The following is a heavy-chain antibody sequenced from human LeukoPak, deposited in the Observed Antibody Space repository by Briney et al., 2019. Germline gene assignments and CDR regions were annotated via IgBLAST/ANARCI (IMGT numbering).Heavy chain of an antibody. V-gene: IGHV3-30*04. CDR1: GFTFSSYA. CDR3: AREASVVTMIVVVTSGYFDY. Sequence: PGGSLRLSCAASGFTFSSYAMHWVRQAPGKGLEWVAVISYDGSNKYYADSVKGRFTISRDNSKNTLYLQMNSLRAEDTAVYYCAREASVVTMIVVVTSGYFDYWGQGTLVTVSS. D-gene: IGHD3-22*01. J-gene: IGHJ4*02. CDR2: ISYDGSNK.